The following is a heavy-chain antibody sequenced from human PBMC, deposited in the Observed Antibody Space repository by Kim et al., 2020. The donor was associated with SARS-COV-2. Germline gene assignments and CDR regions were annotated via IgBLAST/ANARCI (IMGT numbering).Heavy chain of an antibody. Sequence: DSVKGRLTSSRDNAKNSLYLQMNSLRAEDTALYYCAKALYTGSDYPTFDIWGQGTMVTVSS. D-gene: IGHD4-17*01. V-gene: IGHV3-9*01. J-gene: IGHJ3*02. CDR3: AKALYTGSDYPTFDI.